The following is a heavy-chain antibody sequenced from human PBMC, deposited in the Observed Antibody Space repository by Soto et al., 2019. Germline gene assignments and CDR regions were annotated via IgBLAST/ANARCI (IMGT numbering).Heavy chain of an antibody. CDR2: IYYSGST. D-gene: IGHD4-17*01. V-gene: IGHV4-59*08. CDR1: GGSISSYY. J-gene: IGHJ4*02. Sequence: SETLSLTCTVSGGSISSYYWSWIRQPPGKGLEWIGYIYYSGSTNYNPSLKSRVTISVDTSKNQFSLKLSSVTAADTAVYYCARHGPTVTTPAFDYWGQGTLVTVSS. CDR3: ARHGPTVTTPAFDY.